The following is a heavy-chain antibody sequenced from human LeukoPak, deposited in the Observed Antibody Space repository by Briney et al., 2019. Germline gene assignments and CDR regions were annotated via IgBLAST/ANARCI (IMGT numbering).Heavy chain of an antibody. V-gene: IGHV4-34*01. CDR2: INHSGST. D-gene: IGHD3-3*01. CDR3: ARGRPIFGVATPHDY. CDR1: GGSFSGYY. J-gene: IGHJ4*02. Sequence: PSETLSLTCAVYGGSFSGYYWSWIRQPPGKGLEWIGEINHSGSTNYNPSLKSRVTISVDTSKNQFSLKLSSVTAADTAVYYCARGRPIFGVATPHDYWGQGTLVTVSS.